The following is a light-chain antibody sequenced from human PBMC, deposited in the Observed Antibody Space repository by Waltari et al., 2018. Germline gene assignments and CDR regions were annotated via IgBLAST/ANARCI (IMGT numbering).Light chain of an antibody. J-gene: IGLJ3*02. V-gene: IGLV1-40*01. CDR2: GTT. Sequence: QSVLTQPPSVSGAPGQRVTISCTGSGSNIGAGDDVHWYQQLPRAAPKLLIYGTTSRPLGVPARFFGSTSGTSASLAITGLQAEDEADCYCQSYDTSLSVVFGGGTKLTVL. CDR3: QSYDTSLSVV. CDR1: GSNIGAGDD.